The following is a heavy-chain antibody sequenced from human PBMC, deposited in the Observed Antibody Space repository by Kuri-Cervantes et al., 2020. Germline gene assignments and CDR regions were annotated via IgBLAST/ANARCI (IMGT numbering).Heavy chain of an antibody. V-gene: IGHV1-46*01. CDR3: ARDDTAMDVYYYYGMDV. Sequence: ASVKVSCKASGYTFTSYYMHWVRQAPGQGLEWMGIINPSGGSTSYAQKFQGRVTMTRDTSTSTVYMELSSLRSEDTAVYYCARDDTAMDVYYYYGMDVWGQGTTVTGSS. D-gene: IGHD5-18*01. CDR1: GYTFTSYY. CDR2: INPSGGST. J-gene: IGHJ6*02.